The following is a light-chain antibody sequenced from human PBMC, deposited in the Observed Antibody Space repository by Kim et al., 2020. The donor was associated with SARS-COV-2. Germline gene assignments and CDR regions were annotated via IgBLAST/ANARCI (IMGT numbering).Light chain of an antibody. CDR1: QSVRSSY. V-gene: IGKV3D-20*01. J-gene: IGKJ5*01. CDR2: DAS. CDR3: QQYGSSPIT. Sequence: EIGLTQSPATLSLSPGERATLSCGASQSVRSSYLAWYQQKPGLAPRLLIYDASSRATGIPDRFSGIVSGTDFTLTISRLEPEDFAVYYCQQYGSSPITCGQGTRLEIK.